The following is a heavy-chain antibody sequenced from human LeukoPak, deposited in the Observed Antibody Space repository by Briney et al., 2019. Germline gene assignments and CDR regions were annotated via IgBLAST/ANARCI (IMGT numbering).Heavy chain of an antibody. D-gene: IGHD3-16*02. CDR1: GFTFSSYA. CDR2: ISGSGGST. J-gene: IGHJ4*02. V-gene: IGHV3-23*01. Sequence: PGGSLRLSCAASGFTFSSYAMHWVRQAPGKGLEWVSAISGSGGSTYYADSVKGRFTISRDNSKNTLYLQMNSLRAEDTAVYYCAKEDSDYVWGSYRPFDYWGQGTLVTVSS. CDR3: AKEDSDYVWGSYRPFDY.